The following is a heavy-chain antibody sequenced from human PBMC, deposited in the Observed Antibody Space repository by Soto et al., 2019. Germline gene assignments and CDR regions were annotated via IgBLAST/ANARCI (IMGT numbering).Heavy chain of an antibody. CDR3: ARGVPRITIFGVVINPVGWFGP. CDR2: INPSGGST. D-gene: IGHD3-3*01. V-gene: IGHV1-46*01. J-gene: IGHJ5*02. CDR1: GYTFTSYY. Sequence: ASVKVSCKASGYTFTSYYMHWVRQAPGQGLEWMGIINPSGGSTSYAQKFQGRVTMTRDTSTSTVYMELSSLRSEDTAVYYCARGVPRITIFGVVINPVGWFGPWGQGTLVTVSS.